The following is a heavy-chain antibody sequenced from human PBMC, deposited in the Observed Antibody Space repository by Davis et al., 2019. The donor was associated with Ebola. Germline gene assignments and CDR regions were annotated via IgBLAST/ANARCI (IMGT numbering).Heavy chain of an antibody. D-gene: IGHD2-2*01. CDR2: INAGNGNT. V-gene: IGHV1-3*01. Sequence: AASVKVSCKASGYTFTGYYMHWVRQAPGQRLEWMGWINAGNGNTKYSQKFQGRVTITRDTSASTAYMELSSLRSEDTAVYYCARGLHIVVVPAADFNWFDPWGQGTLVTVSS. CDR3: ARGLHIVVVPAADFNWFDP. J-gene: IGHJ5*02. CDR1: GYTFTGYY.